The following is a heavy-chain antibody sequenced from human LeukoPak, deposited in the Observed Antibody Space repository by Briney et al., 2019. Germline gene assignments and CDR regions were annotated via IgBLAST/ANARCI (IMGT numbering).Heavy chain of an antibody. CDR3: ARATEGYSSSVVYMDV. J-gene: IGHJ6*03. CDR1: DGSFTDYH. CDR2: INHSGST. V-gene: IGHV4-34*01. Sequence: SETLSLTCAVYDGSFTDYHWTWIRQPPGKGLEWIGEINHSGSTRYSPSLKSRATISVDTPKNQFSLKLSSVTAADTAVYYCARATEGYSSSVVYMDVWGKGTTVSVSS. D-gene: IGHD6-6*01.